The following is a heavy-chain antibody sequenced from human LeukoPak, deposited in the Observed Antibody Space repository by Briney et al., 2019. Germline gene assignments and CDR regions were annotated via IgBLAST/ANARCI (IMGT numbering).Heavy chain of an antibody. Sequence: SETLSLTCTVFGGSISSSSTYYWGWIRQPPGKGLEWIGSIYYSGSTYYRPSLKSRVTISVDTSKNQFSLKLSSVTAADTAVYYCARAHPYANYFDYWGQGTLVTVSS. CDR2: IYYSGST. CDR1: GGSISSSSTYY. D-gene: IGHD2-8*01. V-gene: IGHV4-39*01. CDR3: ARAHPYANYFDY. J-gene: IGHJ4*02.